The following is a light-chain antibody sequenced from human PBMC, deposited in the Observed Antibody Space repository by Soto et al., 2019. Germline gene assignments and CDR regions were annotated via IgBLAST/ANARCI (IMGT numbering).Light chain of an antibody. CDR1: QTISSW. V-gene: IGKV1-5*03. CDR3: QQYNSYLWT. CDR2: KAS. Sequence: DIQMTQSPSSVSASVVDRVTITCRASQTISSWLAWYQQKPGKAPKLLIYKASSLESGVPSRFSGSGSGTEFTLTISSLQPDDFATYYCQQYNSYLWTFGQGTKVDIK. J-gene: IGKJ1*01.